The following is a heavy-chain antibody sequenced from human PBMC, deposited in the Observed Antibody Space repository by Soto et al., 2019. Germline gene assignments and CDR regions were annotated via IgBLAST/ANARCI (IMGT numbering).Heavy chain of an antibody. CDR1: GGSFSGYY. CDR2: INHSGST. D-gene: IGHD3-22*01. Sequence: SETLSLTCAVYGGSFSGYYWSWIRQPPGKGLEWIGEINHSGSTNYNPSLKSRVTISVDTSKNKFSLKLSSVTAADTAVYYCANPFYYDSSGYYGSSWGQGTLVTVSS. V-gene: IGHV4-34*01. CDR3: ANPFYYDSSGYYGSS. J-gene: IGHJ4*02.